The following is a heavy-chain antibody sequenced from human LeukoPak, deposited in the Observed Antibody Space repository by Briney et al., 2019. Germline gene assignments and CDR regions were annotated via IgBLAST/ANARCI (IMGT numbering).Heavy chain of an antibody. CDR2: INNDGSTT. CDR1: GFTFSEAW. Sequence: GGSLRLSCAASGFTFSEAWVHWARQAPGKGLVWVSRINNDGSTTRYADSVKGRFTISRDNAKNTLYLQMNSLRAEDTAVYYCARVSGPGMNEYFHLWGQGTLVTVSS. J-gene: IGHJ1*01. V-gene: IGHV3-74*01. D-gene: IGHD3-10*01. CDR3: ARVSGPGMNEYFHL.